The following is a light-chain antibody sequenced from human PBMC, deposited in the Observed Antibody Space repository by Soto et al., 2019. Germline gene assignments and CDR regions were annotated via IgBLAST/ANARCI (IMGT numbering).Light chain of an antibody. CDR1: QSVSNN. J-gene: IGKJ5*01. Sequence: EVMMTQSPATLSVSPGERATLSCRASQSVSNNIAWYQQKPGQAPRLLIYYASTRATGVPARFSGSGSGTEFTLTISSLQSEDFALYSCQQYNYWPPITFGQGTRLEIK. CDR3: QQYNYWPPIT. V-gene: IGKV3-15*01. CDR2: YAS.